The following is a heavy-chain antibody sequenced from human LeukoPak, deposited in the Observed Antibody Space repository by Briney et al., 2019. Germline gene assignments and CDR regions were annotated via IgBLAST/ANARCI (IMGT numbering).Heavy chain of an antibody. J-gene: IGHJ2*01. CDR3: ARGDAATGGSTWYFDL. D-gene: IGHD3-10*01. CDR2: TYYRSKWYN. Sequence: SQTLSLTCAISGDSVSSNSAAWNWIRQSPPRGLEWLGRTYYRSKWYNDYAVSVRSRITINPDTSKNQFSLQLNSVSPEDTAVYYCARGDAATGGSTWYFDLWGRGTLVTVSS. V-gene: IGHV6-1*01. CDR1: GDSVSSNSAA.